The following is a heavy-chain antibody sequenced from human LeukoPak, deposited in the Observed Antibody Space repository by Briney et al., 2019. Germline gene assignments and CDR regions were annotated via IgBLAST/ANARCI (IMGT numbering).Heavy chain of an antibody. Sequence: GESLKISCKGSGYSFTSYWIGWVRQMPGKGLEWMGIIYPGDSDTRYSPSFQGQVTISADKSISTAYLQWSSLKASDTAMYYCARLGLANYYDSSGYYWDFFDCWGQGTLVTVSS. CDR3: ARLGLANYYDSSGYYWDFFDC. V-gene: IGHV5-51*01. D-gene: IGHD3-22*01. J-gene: IGHJ4*02. CDR1: GYSFTSYW. CDR2: IYPGDSDT.